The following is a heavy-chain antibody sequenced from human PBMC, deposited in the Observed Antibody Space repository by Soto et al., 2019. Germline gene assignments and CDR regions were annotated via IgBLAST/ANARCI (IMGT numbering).Heavy chain of an antibody. CDR1: GFTFDDYD. J-gene: IGHJ4*02. CDR3: AKYRWLVLSCYFDY. V-gene: IGHV3-9*01. CDR2: ISWNSGSI. Sequence: EVQLVESGGGLVQPGRSLRLSCAASGFTFDDYDMHWVRQAPGKGLEWVSGISWNSGSIGYADSVKGRFTISRDNAKNSLYLHMNSLRAEDTALYYCAKYRWLVLSCYFDYWGQGTPVTVSS. D-gene: IGHD6-19*01.